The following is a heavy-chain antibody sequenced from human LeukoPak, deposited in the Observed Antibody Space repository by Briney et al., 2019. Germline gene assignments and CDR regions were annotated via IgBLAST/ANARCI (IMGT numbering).Heavy chain of an antibody. CDR2: ISYDGSNK. V-gene: IGHV3-30-3*01. D-gene: IGHD6-13*01. J-gene: IGHJ5*02. CDR3: ARDLWLAAMGFDP. Sequence: GGSLRLSCAASGFTFSSYAMHWVRQAPGKGLEWVAVISYDGSNKYYADSVKGRFTISRDNSKNTLYLQMNSLRAEDTAVYYCARDLWLAAMGFDPWGQGTLVTVSS. CDR1: GFTFSSYA.